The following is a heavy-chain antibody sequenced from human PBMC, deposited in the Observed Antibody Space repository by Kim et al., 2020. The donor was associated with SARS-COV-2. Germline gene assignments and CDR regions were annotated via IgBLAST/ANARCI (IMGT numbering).Heavy chain of an antibody. CDR3: ARLSHGYDNYFYFYYMDV. D-gene: IGHD5-12*01. Sequence: GGSLRLSCSVSGFTLATSWMTWVRQVPGKGLEWVANINQDGTERHYADPAKGRFTISTDISKNSLYLHMDRLRVDDTAVYYCARLSHGYDNYFYFYYMDV. CDR1: GFTLATSW. V-gene: IGHV3-7*01. J-gene: IGHJ6*03. CDR2: INQDGTER.